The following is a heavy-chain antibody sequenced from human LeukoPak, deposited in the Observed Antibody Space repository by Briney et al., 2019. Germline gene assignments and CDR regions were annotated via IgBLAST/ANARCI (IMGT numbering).Heavy chain of an antibody. CDR2: NNPNSGGT. V-gene: IGHV1-2*02. D-gene: IGHD2-2*01. J-gene: IGHJ4*02. CDR3: ARDWTDCSSTSCS. CDR1: GYTFTGYY. Sequence: ASVKVSCKASGYTFTGYYMHWVRQAPGQGLEWMGWNNPNSGGTNYAQKFQGRVTMTRDTSISTAYMELSRLRSDDTAVYYCARDWTDCSSTSCSWGQGTLVTVSS.